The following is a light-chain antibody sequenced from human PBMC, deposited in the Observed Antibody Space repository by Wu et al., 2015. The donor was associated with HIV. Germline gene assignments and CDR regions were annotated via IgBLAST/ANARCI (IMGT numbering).Light chain of an antibody. CDR1: QSVTGN. Sequence: EIVMTQSPATLSVSPGERVTLSCRASQSVTGNLAWYQQKPGQSPRLFIYGASTRATGIPARFSGGGSGTEFTLTISSVQSEDFAVYYCQQYHTGARGSFGQGTKLEIK. J-gene: IGKJ2*04. CDR2: GAS. CDR3: QQYHTGARGS. V-gene: IGKV3-15*01.